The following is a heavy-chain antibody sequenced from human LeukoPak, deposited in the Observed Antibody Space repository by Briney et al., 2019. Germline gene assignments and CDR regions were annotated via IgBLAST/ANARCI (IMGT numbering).Heavy chain of an antibody. CDR2: ISGAGGRT. CDR1: GFSLSTYA. Sequence: GGSLRLSCAASGFSLSTYAMSWVRQAPGKGPEWVSAISGAGGRTYYADSVKGRFTISRDNSKNTLYLQMNSLRAEDTAVYYCAKSPSGSLTLDYWGQGTLVTVSS. CDR3: AKSPSGSLTLDY. J-gene: IGHJ4*02. V-gene: IGHV3-23*01. D-gene: IGHD1-26*01.